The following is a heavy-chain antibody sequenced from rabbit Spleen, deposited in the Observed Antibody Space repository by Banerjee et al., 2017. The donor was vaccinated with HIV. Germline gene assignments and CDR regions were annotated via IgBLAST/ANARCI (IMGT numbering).Heavy chain of an antibody. CDR2: IDTGSRDFT. D-gene: IGHD1-1*01. V-gene: IGHV1S45*01. J-gene: IGHJ4*01. CDR3: ARDLDGVIGWNLGW. CDR1: GFDFSAYTF. Sequence: QEQLVESGGDLVQPGASLTLTCTASGFDFSAYTFMCWVRQAPGKGLEWIACIDTGSRDFTYYASWAKGRFTISKTSSTTVTLQMASLTAADTATYFWARDLDGVIGWNLGWWGPGTLVTVS.